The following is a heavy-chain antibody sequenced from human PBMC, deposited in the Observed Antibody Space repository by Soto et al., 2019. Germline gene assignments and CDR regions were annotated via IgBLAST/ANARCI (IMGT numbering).Heavy chain of an antibody. CDR1: GGSISSGGYY. CDR3: ARDSYYDSSGHLRGAFDI. J-gene: IGHJ3*02. CDR2: IYYSGST. Sequence: QVQLQESGPGLVKPSQTLSLTCTVSGGSISSGGYYWSWIRQHPGKGLAWIGYIYYSGSTYYNPHLKSRVTISVDTSKNQFSLKLSSVTAADTAVYDCARDSYYDSSGHLRGAFDIWGQGTMVTVSS. D-gene: IGHD3-22*01. V-gene: IGHV4-31*03.